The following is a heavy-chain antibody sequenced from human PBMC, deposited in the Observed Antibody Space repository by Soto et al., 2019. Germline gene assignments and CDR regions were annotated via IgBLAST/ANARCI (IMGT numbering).Heavy chain of an antibody. D-gene: IGHD6-13*01. J-gene: IGHJ6*02. Sequence: ASVKVSCKASGYTFTGYYMHWVRQAPGQGLEWMGWINPNSGGTNYAQKFQGRVTVTRDTSISTAYMELSRLRSDDTAVYYCARDPVAAAAGTKPYYYYYFGMDVWGQGTTVTVSS. CDR1: GYTFTGYY. CDR2: INPNSGGT. V-gene: IGHV1-2*02. CDR3: ARDPVAAAAGTKPYYYYYFGMDV.